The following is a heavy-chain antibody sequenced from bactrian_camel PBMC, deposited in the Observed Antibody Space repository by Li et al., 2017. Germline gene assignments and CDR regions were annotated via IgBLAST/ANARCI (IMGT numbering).Heavy chain of an antibody. Sequence: QLVESGGDLVQPGGSLRLSCVASGFTFSDVTMSWVRQAAGKGLEWVSTIIPDGARQYYADSVKGRFTLYLDSARFTAYLEMNNLNPDDTAVYYCAYRLARNSDKCNAGLTYQYSDWGQGTQVTVS. CDR2: IIPDGARQ. J-gene: IGHJ4*01. CDR1: GFTFSDVT. V-gene: IGHV3S40*01. CDR3: AYRLARNSDKCNAGLTYQYSD. D-gene: IGHD4*01.